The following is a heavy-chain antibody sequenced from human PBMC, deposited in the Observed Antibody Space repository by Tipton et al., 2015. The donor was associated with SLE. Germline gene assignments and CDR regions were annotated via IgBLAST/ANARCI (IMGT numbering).Heavy chain of an antibody. D-gene: IGHD7-27*01. CDR3: ATQTGDLYYYYYMDV. V-gene: IGHV4-61*02. Sequence: TLSLTCSVSGDSMSSATHYWSWIRQPAGKGLEWIGRFYSRGSSNYNPSFKSRVTISVDTSKNQFSLKLSSVTAADTAVCYCATQTGDLYYYYYMDVWGKGTTVTVS. J-gene: IGHJ6*03. CDR2: FYSRGSS. CDR1: GDSMSSATHY.